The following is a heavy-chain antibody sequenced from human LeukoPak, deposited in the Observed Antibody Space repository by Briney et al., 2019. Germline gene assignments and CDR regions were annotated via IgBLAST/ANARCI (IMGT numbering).Heavy chain of an antibody. CDR1: GYNFISYA. D-gene: IGHD2-15*01. CDR3: ARDRVVGLAPFDP. V-gene: IGHV1-3*04. CDR2: IHTDSGDT. J-gene: IGHJ5*02. Sequence: GASVKVSCKASGYNFISYAMHWVRQAPGQRLEGMGWIHTDSGDTKYSHYFLGRVTITSDTSANTAYMELSSLRSEDTAVYYCARDRVVGLAPFDPWGQGTLVTVSS.